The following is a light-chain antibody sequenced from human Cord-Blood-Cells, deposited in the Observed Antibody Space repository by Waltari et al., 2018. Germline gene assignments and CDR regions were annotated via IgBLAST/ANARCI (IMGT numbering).Light chain of an antibody. J-gene: IGKJ5*01. V-gene: IGKV3-11*01. CDR2: DAS. CDR3: QQRSNWLSIT. Sequence: EIVLTQSPATLSLSPGERATLSCRASQSVSSYLAWYQQKPGQAPRLLIYDASNRATGIPARFSGSGSGTDFTLTNSSLEPEDFAVYYCQQRSNWLSITFGQGTRLEIK. CDR1: QSVSSY.